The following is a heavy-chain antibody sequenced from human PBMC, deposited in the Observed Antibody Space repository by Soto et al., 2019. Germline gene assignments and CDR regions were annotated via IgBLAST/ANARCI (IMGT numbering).Heavy chain of an antibody. J-gene: IGHJ5*02. V-gene: IGHV1-18*01. CDR1: GFTFTKYG. D-gene: IGHD2-2*01. Sequence: QVQLVQSGAEVKKPGASVKVSCKTSGFTFTKYGISWVRQAPGQGLEWMGWISVYNNNTKYAQKFQGRFAMTTDTSQSTASMELRTLRSDDTAVDYCARSSMHSWTDWFDPWGQGTLVTVSS. CDR2: ISVYNNNT. CDR3: ARSSMHSWTDWFDP.